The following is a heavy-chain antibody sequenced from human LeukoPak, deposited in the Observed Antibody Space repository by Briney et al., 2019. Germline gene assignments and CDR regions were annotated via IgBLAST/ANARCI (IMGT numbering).Heavy chain of an antibody. CDR3: ATDVRDEYSSGWYPIGY. D-gene: IGHD6-19*01. Sequence: GGSLRLSCAASGFTFSTYSLNWVRQAPGKGLGWVSSISSGSRYTYYADSVKGRFTISRDNAKNSLYLLMNSLRAEDTAVYYCATDVRDEYSSGWYPIGYWGQGTLVTVSS. CDR1: GFTFSTYS. V-gene: IGHV3-21*06. CDR2: ISSGSRYT. J-gene: IGHJ4*02.